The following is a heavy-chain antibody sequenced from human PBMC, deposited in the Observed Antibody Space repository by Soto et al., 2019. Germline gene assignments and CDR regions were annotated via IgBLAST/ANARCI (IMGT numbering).Heavy chain of an antibody. Sequence: PSETLSLTCTVSGGSISSGVYYWSWIRQHPGKGLEWIGYIYYSGSTYYNPSLKSRVTISVDTSKNQFSLKLSSVTAADTAVYYCARDSIVVVPAAMVNISYYYYGMDVWGQGTTVTVSS. V-gene: IGHV4-31*03. D-gene: IGHD2-2*01. J-gene: IGHJ6*02. CDR2: IYYSGST. CDR1: GGSISSGVYY. CDR3: ARDSIVVVPAAMVNISYYYYGMDV.